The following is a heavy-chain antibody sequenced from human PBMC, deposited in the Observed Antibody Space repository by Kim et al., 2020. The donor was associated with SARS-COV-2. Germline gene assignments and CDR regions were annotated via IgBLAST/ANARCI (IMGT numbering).Heavy chain of an antibody. CDR1: GFTFSSHG. V-gene: IGHV3-48*02. Sequence: GGSLRLSCGASGFTFSSHGMNWVRQAPGKGLEWIAFISTSNNNKYYPDSVKGRFTISGDSAKNSLYLRMNSMRDEDTAVYYCASRRYSGYDVKGWGEDYFAHWGQGPLVSVSS. CDR2: ISTSNNNK. CDR3: ASRRYSGYDVKGWGEDYFAH. D-gene: IGHD5-12*01. J-gene: IGHJ4*02.